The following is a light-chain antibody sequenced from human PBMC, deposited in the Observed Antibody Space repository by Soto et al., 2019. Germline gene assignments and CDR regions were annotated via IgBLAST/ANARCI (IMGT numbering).Light chain of an antibody. J-gene: IGLJ1*01. CDR3: SSYTSMTTLV. CDR2: EVS. V-gene: IGLV2-14*01. Sequence: QSVLTQPASMSGSPGQSITISCTGTSSDVGGYIYVSWYRQHPGKAPKPIIYEVSNRPSGVSNRFSGSKSGNTASLTISGLQAEDEADYYCSSYTSMTTLVFGTGTKLTVL. CDR1: SSDVGGYIY.